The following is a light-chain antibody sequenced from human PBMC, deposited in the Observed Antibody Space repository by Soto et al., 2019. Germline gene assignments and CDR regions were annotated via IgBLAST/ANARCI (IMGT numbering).Light chain of an antibody. Sequence: QSALTQPPSASGSPGQSVTISCIVTSSDVGAYKYVSWYQQYPGKAPKLMIYEVSKRPSGVPDRFSGSKSGNTASLTVSGLQSEDEADHYCTSYVGSNIWVFGGGTKLTVL. CDR1: SSDVGAYKY. CDR3: TSYVGSNIWV. J-gene: IGLJ3*02. V-gene: IGLV2-8*01. CDR2: EVS.